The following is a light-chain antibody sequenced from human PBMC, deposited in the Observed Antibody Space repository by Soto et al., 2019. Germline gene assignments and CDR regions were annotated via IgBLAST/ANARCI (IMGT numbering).Light chain of an antibody. CDR2: AAS. Sequence: DIQMTQSPSSLSASVGDRVTITCRASESIARHLNWYQQKPGKAPKILIYAASSLQNGVPSRFRGGGSGTNFTLTIINLQPEDFATYYCQQTYSTLSITFGQGTRLEIK. CDR3: QQTYSTLSIT. V-gene: IGKV1-39*01. J-gene: IGKJ5*01. CDR1: ESIARH.